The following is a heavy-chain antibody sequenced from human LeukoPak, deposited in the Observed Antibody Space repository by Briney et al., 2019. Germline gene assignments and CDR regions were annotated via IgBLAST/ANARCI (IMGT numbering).Heavy chain of an antibody. CDR3: ARAYWGSVDY. Sequence: GGSLRLSCVASGFTFSSYWMSWVRQAPGKGLEWVANINQDGSERFYVDSVKGRFSISRDNPKKSLYLQMINLRDEDTAVYYCARAYWGSVDYWGQGALVTVSS. J-gene: IGHJ4*02. CDR1: GFTFSSYW. CDR2: INQDGSER. V-gene: IGHV3-7*03. D-gene: IGHD7-27*01.